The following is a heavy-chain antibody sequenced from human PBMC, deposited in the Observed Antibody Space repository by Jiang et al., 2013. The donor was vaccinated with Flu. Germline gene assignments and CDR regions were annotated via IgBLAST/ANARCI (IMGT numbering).Heavy chain of an antibody. D-gene: IGHD6-19*01. CDR3: ARDAYGWYYFDD. CDR1: GYSFTTYP. Sequence: VQSGSELKKPGASVKISCKASGYSFTTYPMNWVRRAPGQGLEWMGWINTDTGHPTYAPAFTGRFVFSLDTSASTAYLEITNVKPEDTAVYFCARDAYGWYYFDDWGQGTLVTVSS. V-gene: IGHV7-4-1*02. J-gene: IGHJ4*02. CDR2: INTDTGHP.